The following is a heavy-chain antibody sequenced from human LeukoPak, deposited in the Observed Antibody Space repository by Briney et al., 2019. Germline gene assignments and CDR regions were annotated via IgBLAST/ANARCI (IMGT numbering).Heavy chain of an antibody. CDR1: GYTFTSYD. J-gene: IGHJ4*02. Sequence: GASVKLSCKASGYTFTSYDINWVRQAPGQGLEWMGWISAYNGNTNYAQKLQGRVTMTTDTSTSTAYMELRSLRSDDTAVYYCARDEVLRYSFVHDYWGQGTLVTASS. CDR3: ARDEVLRYSFVHDY. V-gene: IGHV1-18*01. D-gene: IGHD5-12*01. CDR2: ISAYNGNT.